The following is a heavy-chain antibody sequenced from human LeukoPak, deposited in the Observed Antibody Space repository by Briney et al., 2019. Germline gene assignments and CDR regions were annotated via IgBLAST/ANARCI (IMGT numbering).Heavy chain of an antibody. CDR3: ARETTDIVVVVAARVPYFDY. Sequence: GGSLRLSCAASGYTVSSNYMSWVRQAPGKGLEWVSVLYSGGSTYYADSVQGRFTISRDNSKNMVYLQMNSLRAEDTAVYCCARETTDIVVVVAARVPYFDYWGQGTLVTVSS. V-gene: IGHV3-53*05. D-gene: IGHD2-15*01. CDR1: GYTVSSNY. CDR2: LYSGGST. J-gene: IGHJ4*02.